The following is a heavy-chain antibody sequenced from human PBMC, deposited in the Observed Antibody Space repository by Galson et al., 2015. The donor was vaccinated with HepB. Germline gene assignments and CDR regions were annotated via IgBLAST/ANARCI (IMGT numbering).Heavy chain of an antibody. CDR3: VAYHDYVWGTHRYVASADFDY. D-gene: IGHD3-16*02. V-gene: IGHV3-23*01. Sequence: SLRLSCAASGLTFSSYAMSWVRQAPGKGLEWISTISGSGGSAYYADSLRGRFTISRDSAKNTLFLQMNSLRAEDTAVYYCVAYHDYVWGTHRYVASADFDYWGQGTLVTVSS. J-gene: IGHJ4*02. CDR1: GLTFSSYA. CDR2: ISGSGGSA.